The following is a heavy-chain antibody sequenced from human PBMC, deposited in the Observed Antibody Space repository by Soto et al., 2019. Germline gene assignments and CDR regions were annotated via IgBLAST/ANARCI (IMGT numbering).Heavy chain of an antibody. Sequence: ASVKVSCKASGYTFTSYGIHWVRQAPGQRLEWMGWINAANGDTKYSPKFQGRVTITRDTSASTAYMELSSLRSEDTAVYYCVRRHVSATGIDWFDPWGQGTLVTVSA. V-gene: IGHV1-3*01. D-gene: IGHD6-13*01. CDR1: GYTFTSYG. CDR3: VRRHVSATGIDWFDP. J-gene: IGHJ5*02. CDR2: INAANGDT.